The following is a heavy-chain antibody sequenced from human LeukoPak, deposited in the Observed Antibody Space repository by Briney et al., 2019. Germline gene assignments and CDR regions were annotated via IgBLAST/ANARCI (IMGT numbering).Heavy chain of an antibody. CDR3: ARDPPYYDYVGYFYSPPPSDH. CDR1: GYSFTSSG. J-gene: IGHJ4*02. CDR2: IGGYKGET. Sequence: ASVKVSCKASGYSFTSSGISWVRPAQGQGLEWMGWIGGYKGETKFAQKIQGRVTMTTDTSTSTAYMELRSLRSDDTAMYYCARDPPYYDYVGYFYSPPPSDHWGQGTLVTVSS. D-gene: IGHD3-22*01. V-gene: IGHV1-18*01.